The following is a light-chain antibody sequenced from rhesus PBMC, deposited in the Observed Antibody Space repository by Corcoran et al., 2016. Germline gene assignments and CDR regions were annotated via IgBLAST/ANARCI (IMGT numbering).Light chain of an antibody. Sequence: DIQMSQSPSSLSASVGDKVTITCRASQGISNALAWYQQKPGKAPKLLSYAASSLESGVPSRFSGSRSGTAFTLTIISLQPEDFATSSCQLGYSTPFTFDPGTKLDIK. J-gene: IGKJ3*01. CDR1: QGISNA. CDR2: AAS. V-gene: IGKV1-33*02. CDR3: QLGYSTPFT.